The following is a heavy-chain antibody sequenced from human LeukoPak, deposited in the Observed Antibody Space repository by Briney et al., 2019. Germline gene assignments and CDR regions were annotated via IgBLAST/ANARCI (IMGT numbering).Heavy chain of an antibody. D-gene: IGHD6-13*01. CDR3: ARRIAAAGHFDY. CDR1: GYTFTTYG. Sequence: ASVKVSCKASGYTFTTYGISWVRQAPGQGLEWMGRINPNSGGTNYAQKFQGRVTMTRDTSISTAYMELSSLRSDDTAVFYCARRIAAAGHFDYWGQGTLVTVSS. V-gene: IGHV1-2*06. CDR2: INPNSGGT. J-gene: IGHJ4*02.